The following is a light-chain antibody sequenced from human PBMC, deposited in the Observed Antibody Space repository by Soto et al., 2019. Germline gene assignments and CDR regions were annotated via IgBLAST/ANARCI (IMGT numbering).Light chain of an antibody. Sequence: EDGFTQSPGTLFLSPGERATLSCRASQSVSSSYLAWYQQKPGQAPRLLIYGASSRATGIPDRFSGSGSGTDFTLTISRLEPEDFAVYYCQQYGNSSWTFGQGTKVDIK. J-gene: IGKJ1*01. CDR2: GAS. V-gene: IGKV3-20*01. CDR3: QQYGNSSWT. CDR1: QSVSSSY.